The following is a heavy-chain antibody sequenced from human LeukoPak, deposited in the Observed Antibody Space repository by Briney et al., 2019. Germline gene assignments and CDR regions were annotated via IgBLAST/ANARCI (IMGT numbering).Heavy chain of an antibody. CDR1: GYTFTGYY. J-gene: IGHJ4*02. Sequence: ASVKVSCKASGYTFTGYYMHWVRQAPGQGLEWMGWINPNSGGTNYAQKFQGRVTMTRDTSISTAYMELSRLRSDDTAVYYCARGGRYYDILTGYLPSYYFDYWGQGTLVTVSS. CDR2: INPNSGGT. CDR3: ARGGRYYDILTGYLPSYYFDY. V-gene: IGHV1-2*02. D-gene: IGHD3-9*01.